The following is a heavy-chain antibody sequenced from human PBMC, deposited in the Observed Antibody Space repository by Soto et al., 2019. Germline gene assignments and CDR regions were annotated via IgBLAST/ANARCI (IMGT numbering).Heavy chain of an antibody. CDR2: IIPIFGTA. CDR3: ARGPMGVVVINYYYYGMDV. CDR1: GGTFSSYA. V-gene: IGHV1-69*13. Sequence: ASVKVSCKASGGTFSSYAISWVRQAPGQGLEWMGGIIPIFGTANYAQKFQGRVTITADESTSTAYMELSSLSSEDTAVYYCARGPMGVVVINYYYYGMDVWGQGTTVTVSS. J-gene: IGHJ6*02. D-gene: IGHD3-22*01.